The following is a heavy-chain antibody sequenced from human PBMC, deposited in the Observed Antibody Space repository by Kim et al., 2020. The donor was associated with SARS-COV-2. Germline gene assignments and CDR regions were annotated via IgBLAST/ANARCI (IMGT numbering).Heavy chain of an antibody. CDR3: ASPHTGGVVVTAYVDANAFDI. D-gene: IGHD2-21*02. J-gene: IGHJ3*02. V-gene: IGHV1-69*02. CDR1: GGTFSSYT. CDR2: IIPILGIA. Sequence: SVKVSCKASGGTFSSYTISWVRQAPGQGLEWMGRIIPILGIANYAQKFQGRVTITADKSTSTAYMELSSLRSEDTAVYYCASPHTGGVVVTAYVDANAFDICGQGTMVTVSS.